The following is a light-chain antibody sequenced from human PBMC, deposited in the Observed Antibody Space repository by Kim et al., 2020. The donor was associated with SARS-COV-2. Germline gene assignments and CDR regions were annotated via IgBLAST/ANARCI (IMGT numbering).Light chain of an antibody. CDR3: QQYHTYPRS. Sequence: DIQMTQSPSTLSASIGDRVTITCRASQSIDSWLAWYQQKPGKAPKLLIHRTSNLENGVPSRFSGSGSGTEFTLTISSLQPDDFATYHCQQYHTYPRSFGQGTKLEI. J-gene: IGKJ2*01. CDR1: QSIDSW. V-gene: IGKV1-5*03. CDR2: RTS.